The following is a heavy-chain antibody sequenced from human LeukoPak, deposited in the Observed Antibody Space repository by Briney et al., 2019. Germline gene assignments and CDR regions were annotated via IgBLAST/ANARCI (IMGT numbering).Heavy chain of an antibody. J-gene: IGHJ4*02. CDR2: IYYSGST. Sequence: PSETLSLTCTVSGGSISSGDYYWRWIRQPPGKGLEWIGYIYYSGSTYYNPSLKSRVTISVDTSKNQFSLKLSSVTAADTAVYYCARFRRYGYYFDYWGQGTLVTVSS. CDR3: ARFRRYGYYFDY. CDR1: GGSISSGDYY. V-gene: IGHV4-30-4*01. D-gene: IGHD5-18*01.